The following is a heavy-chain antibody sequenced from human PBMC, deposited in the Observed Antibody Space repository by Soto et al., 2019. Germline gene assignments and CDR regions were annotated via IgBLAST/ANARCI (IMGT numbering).Heavy chain of an antibody. CDR1: GYTFTSYY. CDR2: INPSGGST. CDR3: ASRRSGGGSYFSYDAFDI. J-gene: IGHJ3*02. V-gene: IGHV1-46*01. Sequence: VKVSCKASGYTFTSYYMHWVRQAPGQGLEWMGIINPSGGSTSYAQKFQGRVTMTRDTSTSTVYMELSSLRSEDTAVYYCASRRSGGGSYFSYDAFDIWGQGTMVTV. D-gene: IGHD1-26*01.